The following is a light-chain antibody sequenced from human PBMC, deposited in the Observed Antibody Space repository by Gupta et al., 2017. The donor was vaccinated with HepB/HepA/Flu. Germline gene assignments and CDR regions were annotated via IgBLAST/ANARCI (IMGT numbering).Light chain of an antibody. CDR3: AGGDDALNVVV. CDR1: TSHIVNNA. J-gene: IGLJ2*01. Sequence: HSVLTQPPSLSEAPGQRVTISCSGRTSHIVNNAVNWYQQPPGKAPNLLIYYDDLLAAGVSDRFAGSKSGTAASLAISGLQAEDEADYYCAGGDDALNVVVFGGGTKLTVL. V-gene: IGLV1-36*01. CDR2: YDD.